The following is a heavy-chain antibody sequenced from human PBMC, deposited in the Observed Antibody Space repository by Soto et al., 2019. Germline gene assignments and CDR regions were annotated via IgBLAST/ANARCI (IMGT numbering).Heavy chain of an antibody. V-gene: IGHV3-30*18. Sequence: QVQLVESGGGVVQPGRSLRLSCAASGFTFSSYGMHWVRQAPGKGLEWVAVISYDGSNKYYADSVKGRFTISRDNSKNTLYLQMNSLRAEDTAVYYCAKAWAIVVVPAAIAYWGPGTLVTVSS. CDR1: GFTFSSYG. CDR3: AKAWAIVVVPAAIAY. D-gene: IGHD2-2*02. J-gene: IGHJ4*02. CDR2: ISYDGSNK.